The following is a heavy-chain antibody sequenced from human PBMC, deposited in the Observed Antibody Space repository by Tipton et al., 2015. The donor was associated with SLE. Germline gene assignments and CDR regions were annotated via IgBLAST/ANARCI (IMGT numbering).Heavy chain of an antibody. CDR3: ASLSYYYGSGSLGYFDY. Sequence: GLVKPSETLSLTCTVSGGSISSSSYYWGWIRQPPGKGLEWIGEINHSGSTNYNPSLKSRVTISVDTSKNQFSLKLSSVTAADTAVYYCASLSYYYGSGSLGYFDYWGQGTLVTVSS. J-gene: IGHJ4*02. D-gene: IGHD3-10*01. CDR1: GGSISSSSYY. V-gene: IGHV4-39*07. CDR2: INHSGST.